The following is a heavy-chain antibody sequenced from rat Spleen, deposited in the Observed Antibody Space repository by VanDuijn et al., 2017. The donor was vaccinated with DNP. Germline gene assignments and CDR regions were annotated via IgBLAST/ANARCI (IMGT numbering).Heavy chain of an antibody. Sequence: EVQLVESGGGLVQPGRSMKLSCAASGFTFSNYDMAWVRQAPKKGLEWVATISYDGSSTYYRDSVKGRFTISRDNAKSTLYLQRDSLRSEDTATYYCARHPLQWPYFDYWGQGVMVTVSS. CDR1: GFTFSNYD. D-gene: IGHD1-1*01. V-gene: IGHV5-7*01. CDR3: ARHPLQWPYFDY. CDR2: ISYDGSST. J-gene: IGHJ2*01.